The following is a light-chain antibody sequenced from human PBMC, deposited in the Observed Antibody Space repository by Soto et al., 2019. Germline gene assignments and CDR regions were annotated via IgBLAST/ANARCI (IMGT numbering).Light chain of an antibody. J-gene: IGLJ1*01. Sequence: QSVLTQPASVSGSPGQSITISCTGTSSDVGAYNYASWYQQHPGKAPKLMIYEVSNRPSGVSNRFSGAKSGNTASLTISGRQAEDEADYYCSSYTSSSTLYVFGTGTKVTVL. CDR3: SSYTSSSTLYV. V-gene: IGLV2-14*01. CDR1: SSDVGAYNY. CDR2: EVS.